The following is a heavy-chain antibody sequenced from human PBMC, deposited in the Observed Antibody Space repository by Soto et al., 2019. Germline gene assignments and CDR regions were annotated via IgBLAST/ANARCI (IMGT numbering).Heavy chain of an antibody. Sequence: QVQLVESGGGVVQPGRSLRLSCAASGFTFSSYAMHWVRQAPAKGLEWVAVISYDGSTIYYADSVKGRFTISRDNSKTTLHLEMHRLRAEDTAVYYCAKVGGSSSWYRFYFDYWGQGTLVTVSS. CDR1: GFTFSSYA. D-gene: IGHD6-13*01. CDR2: ISYDGSTI. J-gene: IGHJ4*02. V-gene: IGHV3-30*18. CDR3: AKVGGSSSWYRFYFDY.